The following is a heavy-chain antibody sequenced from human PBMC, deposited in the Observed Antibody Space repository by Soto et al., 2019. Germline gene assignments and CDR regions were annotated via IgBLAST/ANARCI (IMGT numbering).Heavy chain of an antibody. V-gene: IGHV3-7*01. D-gene: IGHD1-1*01. Sequence: GGSLRLSCADSGFTFSSYWMSWVRQAPGKGLEWVANVKYDGSQTYYVGSVKGRFTISRDNAKNSLYLQMNSLRAEDTAVYYCTRDFQGPLDYGMDVWGQGTTVTVSS. CDR1: GFTFSSYW. CDR3: TRDFQGPLDYGMDV. J-gene: IGHJ6*02. CDR2: VKYDGSQT.